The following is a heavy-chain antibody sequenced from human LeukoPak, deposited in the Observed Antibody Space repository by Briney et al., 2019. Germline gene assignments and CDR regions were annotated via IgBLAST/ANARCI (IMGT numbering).Heavy chain of an antibody. CDR2: IYYSGST. CDR3: ARDIGSYYFDY. Sequence: SETLSLTCTVSGGSISSYYWSWIRQPPGKGLEWIGYIYYSGSTNYDPSLKSRVTISVDTSKNQFSLKLSSVTAADTAVYYCARDIGSYYFDYWGQGTLVTVSS. J-gene: IGHJ4*02. CDR1: GGSISSYY. D-gene: IGHD1-26*01. V-gene: IGHV4-59*01.